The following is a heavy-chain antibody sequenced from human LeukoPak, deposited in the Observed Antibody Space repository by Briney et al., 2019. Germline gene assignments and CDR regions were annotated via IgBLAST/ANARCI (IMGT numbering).Heavy chain of an antibody. D-gene: IGHD2/OR15-2a*01. J-gene: IGHJ6*03. CDR3: GRGEYYYYYYYMDV. Sequence: PSETLSLTCTVSGGSISSSSYYWGWIRQPPGKGLEWIGSIYYSGSTYYNPSLKSRVTISVDTSKNQLSLKLSSVTAADTAIYYCGRGEYYYYYYYMDVWGKGTTVTVSS. CDR2: IYYSGST. CDR1: GGSISSSSYY. V-gene: IGHV4-39*01.